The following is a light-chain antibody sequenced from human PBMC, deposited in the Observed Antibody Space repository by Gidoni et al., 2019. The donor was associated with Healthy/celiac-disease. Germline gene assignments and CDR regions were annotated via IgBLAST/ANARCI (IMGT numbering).Light chain of an antibody. CDR1: QGISNY. J-gene: IGKJ1*01. CDR2: AAS. Sequence: DIQMTQSPSPLSASVGDRVTLTCRARQGISNYLAWYQQKPGKVPKLLIYAASPLQSGVPSRFSGSGSGTDFTLTISSLQPEDVATYYCQKYNSAPRTFGQGTKVEIK. V-gene: IGKV1-27*01. CDR3: QKYNSAPRT.